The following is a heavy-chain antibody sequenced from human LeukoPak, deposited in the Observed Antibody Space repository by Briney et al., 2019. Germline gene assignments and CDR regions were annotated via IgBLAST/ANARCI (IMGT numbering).Heavy chain of an antibody. V-gene: IGHV3-30*03. CDR1: EFTFTTFG. Sequence: GGSLRLSCAASEFTFTTFGMHWVRLAPGKGLEWVSVISYDGSNKYYADSVKGRFTISRDNFKNTLYLQMNSLRPEDTAVYYCARGGYGSGSWRNFYGMDVWGQGTTVSVSS. J-gene: IGHJ6*02. D-gene: IGHD3-10*01. CDR3: ARGGYGSGSWRNFYGMDV. CDR2: ISYDGSNK.